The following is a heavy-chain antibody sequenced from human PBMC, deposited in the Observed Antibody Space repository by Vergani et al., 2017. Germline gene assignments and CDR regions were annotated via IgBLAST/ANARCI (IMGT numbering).Heavy chain of an antibody. CDR2: IIPIFGTA. CDR3: ARVNDFWSGYYSGVYYYYFVYV. Sequence: QVQLVQSGAEVKKPGSSVKVSCKASGGTFSSYAISWVRQAPGQGLEWMGGIIPIFGTANYAQKFQGRVTITADESTSTAYMELSSLRSEDTAVYYCARVNDFWSGYYSGVYYYYFVYVWGRGTTVTVSS. V-gene: IGHV1-69*01. CDR1: GGTFSSYA. J-gene: IGHJ6*03. D-gene: IGHD3-3*01.